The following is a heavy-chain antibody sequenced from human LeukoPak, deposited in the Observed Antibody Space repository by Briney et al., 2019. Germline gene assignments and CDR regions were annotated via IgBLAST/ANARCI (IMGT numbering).Heavy chain of an antibody. Sequence: GGSLRLSCAASGFTVSSNYMSWVRQAPGKGLEWVSVIYSGGSTYYADSVKGRFTISRDNSKNTLYLQMNSLRAEDTAVYYCARVSGATLRPDFDYWGQGTLVTVSS. CDR2: IYSGGST. CDR1: GFTVSSNY. V-gene: IGHV3-66*01. D-gene: IGHD1-26*01. J-gene: IGHJ4*02. CDR3: ARVSGATLRPDFDY.